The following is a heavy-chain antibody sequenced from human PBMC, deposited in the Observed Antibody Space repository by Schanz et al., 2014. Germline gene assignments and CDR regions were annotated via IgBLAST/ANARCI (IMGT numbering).Heavy chain of an antibody. Sequence: QVQLVQSGAEVKKPGASVKVSCKASGYTFSSHGIHWLRQAPGQSLEWMGWINTGSGDTKYSQNFQGRVTITRDTSASTAYMELSSLRSEDTAVYSCARGIGGYGANNYFDYWGQGTLVNVSS. CDR1: GYTFSSHG. CDR2: INTGSGDT. D-gene: IGHD5-12*01. J-gene: IGHJ4*02. V-gene: IGHV1-3*04. CDR3: ARGIGGYGANNYFDY.